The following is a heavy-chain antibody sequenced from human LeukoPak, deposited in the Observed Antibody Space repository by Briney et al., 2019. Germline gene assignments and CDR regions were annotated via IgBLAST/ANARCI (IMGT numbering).Heavy chain of an antibody. CDR2: INPNSGGT. CDR3: ARVNFFDNWFDH. V-gene: IGHV1-2*02. J-gene: IGHJ5*02. CDR1: GYTVTGYY. Sequence: ASVKVSCKASGYTVTGYYIHWVRQAPGQGLEWMGWINPNSGGTNFTQKLQGRVTMTRDTSISTAYMELSRMRSDDTAIYYCARVNFFDNWFDHWGQGTLVTVSS. D-gene: IGHD2/OR15-2a*01.